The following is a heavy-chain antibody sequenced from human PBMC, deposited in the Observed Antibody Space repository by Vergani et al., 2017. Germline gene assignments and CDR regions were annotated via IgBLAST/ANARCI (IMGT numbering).Heavy chain of an antibody. CDR2: IKSKTDGGTT. CDR3: TTTYDFWSVAY. J-gene: IGHJ4*02. Sequence: EVQLVESGGGLVKPWGSLRLSCAASGFTFSNAWMSWVRQAPGKGLEWVGRIKSKTDGGTTDYAAPVKGRFTISRDDSKNTLYLQMNSLKTEDTAVYYCTTTYDFWSVAYWGQGTLVTVSS. CDR1: GFTFSNAW. D-gene: IGHD3-3*01. V-gene: IGHV3-15*01.